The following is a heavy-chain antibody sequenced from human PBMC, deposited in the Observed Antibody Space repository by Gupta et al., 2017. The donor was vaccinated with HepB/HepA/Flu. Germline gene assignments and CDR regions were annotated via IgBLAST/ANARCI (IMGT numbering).Heavy chain of an antibody. J-gene: IGHJ4*02. Sequence: QEQLVESGGGVVQPGRSLRLSCVASGFDFSDFGMQWVRQVPGKGLEWVAGFCYEGTKECYAESVKGRFTISRDISKNTIYLQMTNLRVDDTAGVYCARDTGRDYGDYGGFFDRGGQGTLVTVSP. CDR3: ARDTGRDYGDYGGFFDR. CDR2: FCYEGTKE. V-gene: IGHV3-33*08. CDR1: GFDFSDFG. D-gene: IGHD4-17*01.